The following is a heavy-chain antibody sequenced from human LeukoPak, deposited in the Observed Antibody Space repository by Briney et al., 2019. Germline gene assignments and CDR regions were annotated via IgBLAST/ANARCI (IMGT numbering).Heavy chain of an antibody. CDR1: GGSISSSSYY. CDR2: IYYSGST. D-gene: IGHD6-6*01. V-gene: IGHV4-39*01. CDR3: ASGIAARPLGY. Sequence: SETLSLTCTVSGGSISSSSYYWGWIRQPPGKGLEWIGSIYYSGSTYYNPSLKSRVTISVDTSKNQFSLKLSSVTAADTAVYYCASGIAARPLGYWGQGTLVTVSS. J-gene: IGHJ4*02.